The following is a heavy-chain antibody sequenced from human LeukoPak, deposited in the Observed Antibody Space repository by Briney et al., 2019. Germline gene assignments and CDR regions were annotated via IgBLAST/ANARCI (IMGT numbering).Heavy chain of an antibody. V-gene: IGHV3-48*01. D-gene: IGHD6-6*01. CDR3: ARGVRGSSSPFDY. CDR1: GFTFSSYS. CDR2: ISSSSSTI. Sequence: GGSLRLSCAASGFTFSSYSMNWVRQAPGKGLEWVSYISSSSSTIYYADSVKGRFTISRDNAKNSLYLQMNSLRAEDTAVYYCARGVRGSSSPFDYWGQGTLVTVSS. J-gene: IGHJ4*02.